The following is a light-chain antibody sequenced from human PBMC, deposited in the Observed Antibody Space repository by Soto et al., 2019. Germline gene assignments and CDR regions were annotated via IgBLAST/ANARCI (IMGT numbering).Light chain of an antibody. J-gene: IGKJ3*01. CDR2: DAS. CDR3: QHYGTSPFS. V-gene: IGKV3-15*01. CDR1: QTIDNT. Sequence: EIVMTQSPATLSLSPGERATLSCRASQTIDNTLAWYQRKPGQAPRLLIYDASTRATGVPARFSGSGSGTDFTLTISSLQSEDFAVYYCQHYGTSPFSFGPGTKVDIK.